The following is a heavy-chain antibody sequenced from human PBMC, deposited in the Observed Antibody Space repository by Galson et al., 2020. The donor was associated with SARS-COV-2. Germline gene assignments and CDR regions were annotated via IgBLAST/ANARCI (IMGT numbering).Heavy chain of an antibody. J-gene: IGHJ5*02. Sequence: ASETLSLTCAISGDSVSSNIASWNWIRQSPSRGLEWLGRTYYRSKWYNDYAVSVKGRITVSPDTSKNQFSLQLNSVTPEDTAVYFCSRGRDGYKQPWGQGTLVTVSS. CDR2: TYYRSKWYN. CDR3: SRGRDGYKQP. CDR1: GDSVSSNIAS. D-gene: IGHD5-12*01. V-gene: IGHV6-1*01.